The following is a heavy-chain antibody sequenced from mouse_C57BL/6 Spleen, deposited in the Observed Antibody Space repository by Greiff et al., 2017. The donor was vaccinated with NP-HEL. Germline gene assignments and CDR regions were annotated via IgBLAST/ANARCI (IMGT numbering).Heavy chain of an antibody. V-gene: IGHV5-9*01. D-gene: IGHD1-1*01. CDR1: GFTFSSYT. J-gene: IGHJ1*03. CDR3: ARHDYYGSSNWYFDV. Sequence: EVKLQESGGGLVKPGGSLKLSCAASGFTFSSYTMSWVRQTPEKRLEWVATISGGGGNTYYPDSVKGRFTISRDNAKNTLYLQMSSLRSEDTALYYCARHDYYGSSNWYFDVWGTGTTVTVSS. CDR2: ISGGGGNT.